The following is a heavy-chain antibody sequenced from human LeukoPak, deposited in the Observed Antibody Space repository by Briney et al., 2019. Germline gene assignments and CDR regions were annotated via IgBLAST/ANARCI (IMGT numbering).Heavy chain of an antibody. J-gene: IGHJ3*02. CDR1: GYTLTELS. D-gene: IGHD3-22*01. Sequence: ASVKVSCKVSGYTLTELSMHWVRQAPGKGLEWMGGFDPEDGETIYAQKFQGRVTMTEDTSTDTAYMELSSLRSEDTAVYYCAISACPRCPFSSGYYYNGAFDIWGQGTMVTVSS. V-gene: IGHV1-24*01. CDR2: FDPEDGET. CDR3: AISACPRCPFSSGYYYNGAFDI.